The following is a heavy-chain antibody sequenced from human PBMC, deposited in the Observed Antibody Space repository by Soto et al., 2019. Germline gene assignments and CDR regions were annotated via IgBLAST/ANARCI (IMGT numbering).Heavy chain of an antibody. CDR3: AHRPSGWYLFDY. D-gene: IGHD6-19*01. CDR1: GFSLSTSGLG. V-gene: IGHV2-5*01. J-gene: IGHJ4*02. CDR2: IYWNDDK. Sequence: QLTLKESGTTLVRHTQTLTLTCTFAGFSLSTSGLGVGWIRQPPGKALEWLALIYWNDDKRYTPSLKARLTLTKDTSKNQVALTMTNIDPVDTATYYCAHRPSGWYLFDYWGQGTLVTVSS.